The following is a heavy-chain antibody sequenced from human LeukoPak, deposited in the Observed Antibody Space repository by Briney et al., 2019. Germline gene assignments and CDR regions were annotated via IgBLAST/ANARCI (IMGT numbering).Heavy chain of an antibody. CDR2: ISYDGSGK. V-gene: IGHV3-30*03. CDR3: ARDPNRNDYGDYVLDY. J-gene: IGHJ4*02. Sequence: GGSLRLSCAASGFTFNNYGIHWVRQPPGKGLEWVAVISYDGSGKYYTDSVKGRFTISRDNSKNTLYLQMNSLRAEDTAVYYCARDPNRNDYGDYVLDYWGQGTLVTVSS. CDR1: GFTFNNYG. D-gene: IGHD4-17*01.